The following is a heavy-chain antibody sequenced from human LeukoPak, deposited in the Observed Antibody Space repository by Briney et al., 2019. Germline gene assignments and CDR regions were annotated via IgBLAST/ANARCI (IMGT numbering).Heavy chain of an antibody. V-gene: IGHV3-15*01. CDR2: LHYKTEGGTT. D-gene: IGHD3-10*01. CDR1: VYTHRKPW. Sequence: GRSVSLPRAASVYTHRKPWIRGVRHAPAKGREWVGRLHYKTEGGTTDYAARVKGRFNTSRDESKNTLYLQMNSLKTEDTAVYYCLRDWYGSGSYWQIRESYFDYWGQGTLVTVSS. CDR3: LRDWYGSGSYWQIRESYFDY. J-gene: IGHJ4*02.